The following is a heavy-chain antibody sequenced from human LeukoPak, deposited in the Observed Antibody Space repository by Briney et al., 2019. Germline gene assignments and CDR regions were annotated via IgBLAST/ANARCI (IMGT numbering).Heavy chain of an antibody. J-gene: IGHJ4*02. CDR2: INPNSGGT. CDR3: ARDWRLEQLDY. CDR1: GYTFTGYY. V-gene: IGHV1-2*02. Sequence: GASVKVSCTASGYTFTGYYMHCVREAPGQRVEWMGWINPNSGGTNYAQKFQGRVTMPRDTSISTAYMELSRLRSDDTAVYYCARDWRLEQLDYWGQGTLVTVSS. D-gene: IGHD6-6*01.